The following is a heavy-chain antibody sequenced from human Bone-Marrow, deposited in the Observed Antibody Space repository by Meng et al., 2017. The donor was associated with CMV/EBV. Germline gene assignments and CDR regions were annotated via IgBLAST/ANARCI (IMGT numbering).Heavy chain of an antibody. D-gene: IGHD6-13*01. CDR2: IYYSGST. J-gene: IGHJ4*02. CDR1: GGSISSSSYY. V-gene: IGHV4-39*01. Sequence: ESLKISCTVSGGSISSSSYYWGWIRQPPGKGLEWIGSIYYSGSTYYNPSLKSRVTISVDTSKNQFSLKLSSVTAADTAVYYCARLSWGLRGYWGQGTLVTVSS. CDR3: ARLSWGLRGY.